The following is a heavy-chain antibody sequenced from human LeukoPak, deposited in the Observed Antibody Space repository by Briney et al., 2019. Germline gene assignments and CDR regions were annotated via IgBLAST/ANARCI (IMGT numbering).Heavy chain of an antibody. CDR1: GYTFTSYG. Sequence: ASVKVSCKASGYTFTSYGISWVRQAPGQGLEWMGWISAYNGNTNYAQKLQGRVTMTTDTSTSTAYMELSSLRSEDTAVYYCATFPGGYCSSTSCYSGDDYYYYYMDVWGKGTTVTVSS. D-gene: IGHD2-2*02. CDR3: ATFPGGYCSSTSCYSGDDYYYYYMDV. CDR2: ISAYNGNT. J-gene: IGHJ6*03. V-gene: IGHV1-18*01.